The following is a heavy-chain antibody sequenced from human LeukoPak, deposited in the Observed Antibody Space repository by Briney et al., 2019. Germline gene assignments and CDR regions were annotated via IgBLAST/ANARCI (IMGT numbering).Heavy chain of an antibody. CDR1: GDSVSSINGA. CDR3: ARDVATTGWYTFDY. CDR2: TYYRSKWYS. J-gene: IGHJ4*02. D-gene: IGHD6-19*01. V-gene: IGHV6-1*01. Sequence: PSQNLSLTCAISGDSVSSINGAWNWVRQSPSRGLEWLGRTYYRSKWYSDYAVPIQGRISINPDTSKNQFTLHLFSVTPDDTAVYYCARDVATTGWYTFDYWGQGTRVTVSS.